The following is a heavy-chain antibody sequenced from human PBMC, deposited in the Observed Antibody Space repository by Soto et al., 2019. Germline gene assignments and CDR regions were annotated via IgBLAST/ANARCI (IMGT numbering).Heavy chain of an antibody. D-gene: IGHD2-2*01. CDR2: FGITGGDT. CDR3: AKLGSQLLSYYGMDV. Sequence: PAWFVRLNCADSGCVISGGPMGWIRQTPGTGLEWVSTFGITGGDTYYADSVKGRFFISRDDSKYTLHLQMNSLRAEDTAVYHCAKLGSQLLSYYGMDVWGQGTTVTVSS. V-gene: IGHV3-23*01. J-gene: IGHJ6*02. CDR1: GCVISGGP.